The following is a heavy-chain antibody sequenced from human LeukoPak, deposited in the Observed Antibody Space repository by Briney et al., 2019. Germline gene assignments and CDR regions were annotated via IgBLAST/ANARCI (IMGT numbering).Heavy chain of an antibody. V-gene: IGHV3-15*07. J-gene: IGHJ5*02. Sequence: GGSLRLSCATSGFTFSNAWMNWVRQAPGKGLEWVGRIRSNSDGGTIDYAAPVKGRFTLSRDDSKTTLYLQMNSLQTEDTAVYYCATNFYDSTWGQGTLVTVSS. CDR1: GFTFSNAW. D-gene: IGHD3-22*01. CDR2: IRSNSDGGTI. CDR3: ATNFYDST.